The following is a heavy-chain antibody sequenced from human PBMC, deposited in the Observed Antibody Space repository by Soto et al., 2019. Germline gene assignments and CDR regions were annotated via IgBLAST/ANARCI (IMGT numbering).Heavy chain of an antibody. V-gene: IGHV1-2*02. CDR3: VYYCAKSNSGGDDYVQYGLDG. CDR2: INPKSGAT. D-gene: IGHD2-21*02. CDR1: GYRFTGYG. Sequence: QVQLVQSGAEVKKPGASLKVSCKASGYRFTGYGLHWVRQAPGQGLQRMGWINPKSGATDYAQKFQGRVTMTREMSTNTAYLVLSGLRSDAPADATAVYYCAKSNSGGDDYVQYGLDGWGQGTTVTVSS. J-gene: IGHJ6*02.